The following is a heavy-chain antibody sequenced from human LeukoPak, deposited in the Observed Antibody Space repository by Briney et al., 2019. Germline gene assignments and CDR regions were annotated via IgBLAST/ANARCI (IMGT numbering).Heavy chain of an antibody. CDR2: ISSSSSYI. J-gene: IGHJ6*03. CDR3: ARATVTPPDYYYYYYMDV. D-gene: IGHD4-17*01. CDR1: GFTFSNAW. Sequence: GGSLRLSCAASGFTFSNAWMSWVRQAPGKGLEWVSSISSSSSYIYYADSVKGRFTISRDNAKNSLYLQMNSLRAEDTAVYYCARATVTPPDYYYYYYMDVWGKGTTITVSS. V-gene: IGHV3-21*01.